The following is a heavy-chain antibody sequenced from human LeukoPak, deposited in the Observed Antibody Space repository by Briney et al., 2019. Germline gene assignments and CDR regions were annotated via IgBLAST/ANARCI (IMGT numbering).Heavy chain of an antibody. Sequence: PGGSLRLSCAASGFTFSSYAMHWVRQAPSKGLEWVAVISYDGSNKYYADSVKGRFTISRDNSKNTLYLQMNSLRAKDTAVYYCARDLWNMVRGVIINPFFDYWGQGTLVTVSS. D-gene: IGHD3-10*01. J-gene: IGHJ4*02. CDR3: ARDLWNMVRGVIINPFFDY. V-gene: IGHV3-30-3*01. CDR2: ISYDGSNK. CDR1: GFTFSSYA.